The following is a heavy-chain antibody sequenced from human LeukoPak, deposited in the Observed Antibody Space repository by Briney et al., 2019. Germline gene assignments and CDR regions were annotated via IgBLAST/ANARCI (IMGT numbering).Heavy chain of an antibody. CDR2: IWYDGSNK. CDR3: AKDHPRYCSGGSCYVLDY. J-gene: IGHJ4*02. Sequence: GGSLRLSCAASGFTFSSYGMHWVRQAPGKGLEWVAVIWYDGSNKYCADSVKGRFTISRDNSKNTLYLQTNSLRAEDTAVYYCAKDHPRYCSGGSCYVLDYWGQGTLVTVSS. V-gene: IGHV3-33*06. D-gene: IGHD2-15*01. CDR1: GFTFSSYG.